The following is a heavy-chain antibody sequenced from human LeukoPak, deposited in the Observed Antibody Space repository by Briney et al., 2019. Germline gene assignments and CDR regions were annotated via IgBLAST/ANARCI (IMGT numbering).Heavy chain of an antibody. CDR2: IYYSGST. CDR1: GGSTSSYY. CDR3: ARASRYQLLR. V-gene: IGHV4-59*01. D-gene: IGHD2-2*01. J-gene: IGHJ4*02. Sequence: SETLSLTCTVSGGSTSSYYWSWIRQPPGKGLEWIGYIYYSGSTNYNPSLKSRVTISVDTSKNQFSLKLSSVTAADTAVYYCARASRYQLLRWGQGTLVTVSS.